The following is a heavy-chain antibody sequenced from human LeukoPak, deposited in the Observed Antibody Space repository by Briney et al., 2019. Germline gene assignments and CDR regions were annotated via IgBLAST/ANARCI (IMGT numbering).Heavy chain of an antibody. Sequence: GSLRLSCAASGFIFSHYGMHWVRQAPGKGLEWVAVIWSDGTNRYYADSVKGRFSINRDDSQKRVFLQMDSLRAEDTAVYYCARDAQRGFDYSNSLQYWGQGALVTVSS. J-gene: IGHJ4*02. V-gene: IGHV3-33*01. CDR2: IWSDGTNR. CDR3: ARDAQRGFDYSNSLQY. CDR1: GFIFSHYG. D-gene: IGHD4-11*01.